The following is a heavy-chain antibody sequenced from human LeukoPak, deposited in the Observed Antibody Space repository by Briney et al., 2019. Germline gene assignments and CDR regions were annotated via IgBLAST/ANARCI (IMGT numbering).Heavy chain of an antibody. CDR3: VRSLGSGPGWSIDV. Sequence: SETVSLTCTVSVVSVTDYYWTWLRQPAGKGLECIGHISLSGSTDYNPSLQSRVTMSVDTSRNQFSLTLRSASAADTAKYFSVRSLGSGPGWSIDVGGRPRLMTVAS. V-gene: IGHV4-4*07. CDR2: ISLSGST. J-gene: IGHJ2*01. CDR1: VVSVTDYY. D-gene: IGHD6-19*01.